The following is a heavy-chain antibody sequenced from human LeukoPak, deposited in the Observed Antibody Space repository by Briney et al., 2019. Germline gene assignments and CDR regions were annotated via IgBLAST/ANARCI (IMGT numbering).Heavy chain of an antibody. J-gene: IGHJ6*03. CDR1: EFSVGSNY. CDR3: AKRGGLAYPRTYYYYYMDV. D-gene: IGHD3-16*01. V-gene: IGHV3-23*01. Sequence: GGSLRLSCAASEFSVGSNYMTWVRQAPGKGLEWVSAISGSGGSTYYADSVKGRFTISRDNSKNTLYLQMNSLRAEDTAVYYCAKRGGLAYPRTYYYYYMDVWGKGTTVTISS. CDR2: ISGSGGST.